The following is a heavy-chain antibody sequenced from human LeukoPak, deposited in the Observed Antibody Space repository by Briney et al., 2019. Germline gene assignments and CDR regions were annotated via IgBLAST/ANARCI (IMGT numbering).Heavy chain of an antibody. V-gene: IGHV3-33*01. CDR1: GLRFRNYG. CDR2: IWYDGSNK. D-gene: IGHD3-16*01. J-gene: IGHJ6*02. Sequence: PGRSLGLSCVVSGLRFRNYGMHWVRQAPGKGLEWVAVIWYDGSNKYYADSVKGRFTISRDNSKNTLYLQMNSLRAEDTAVYYCARACLGPTTPYYGMDVWGQGTTVTVSS. CDR3: ARACLGPTTPYYGMDV.